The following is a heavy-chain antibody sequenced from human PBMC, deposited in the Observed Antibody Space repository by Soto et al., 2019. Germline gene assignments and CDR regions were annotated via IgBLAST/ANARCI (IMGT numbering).Heavy chain of an antibody. J-gene: IGHJ6*02. CDR2: IWYDGSNK. D-gene: IGHD3-3*01. V-gene: IGHV3-33*01. CDR1: GFTFSSYG. Sequence: SLRLSCAASGFTFSSYGMHWVRQAPGKGLEWVAVIWYDGSNKYYADSVKGRFTISRDNSKNTLYLQMNSLRAEDTAVYYCARDKHTVYYDLWTTRGGDYYYYYGMDVWGQGTTVTVSS. CDR3: ARDKHTVYYDLWTTRGGDYYYYYGMDV.